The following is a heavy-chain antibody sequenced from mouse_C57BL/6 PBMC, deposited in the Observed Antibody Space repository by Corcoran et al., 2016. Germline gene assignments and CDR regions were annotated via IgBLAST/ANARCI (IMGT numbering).Heavy chain of an antibody. CDR2: INPNNGGT. V-gene: IGHV1-26*01. J-gene: IGHJ3*01. D-gene: IGHD1-1*02. Sequence: VQLQQSGPELVKPGASVKISCKASGYTFTDYYMNWVKQSHGKSLEWIGDINPNNGGTSYNQKFKGKATLTVDKSSSTAYMELRSLTSEDSAVYYCARSGYYGGSRFAYWGQGTLVTVSA. CDR1: GYTFTDYY. CDR3: ARSGYYGGSRFAY.